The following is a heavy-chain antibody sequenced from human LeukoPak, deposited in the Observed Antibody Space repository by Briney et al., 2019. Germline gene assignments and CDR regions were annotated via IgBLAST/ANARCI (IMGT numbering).Heavy chain of an antibody. CDR3: VGGIVGALDAFDI. Sequence: GGSLRLSCAASGFTVSSNYMSWVRQAPGKGLEWVSVIYSGGSTYYADSVKGRFTIFSDNYKNTLYLQMNSMKTEDTAVYYCVGGIVGALDAFDIWGQRTIVTVSS. CDR2: IYSGGST. CDR1: GFTVSSNY. J-gene: IGHJ3*02. D-gene: IGHD1-26*01. V-gene: IGHV3-66*01.